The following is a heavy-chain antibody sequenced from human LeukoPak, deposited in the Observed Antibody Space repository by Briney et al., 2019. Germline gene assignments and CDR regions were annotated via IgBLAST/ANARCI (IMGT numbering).Heavy chain of an antibody. D-gene: IGHD4-17*01. V-gene: IGHV4-34*01. CDR2: INHSGST. Sequence: SETLSLTCAVYGVSFSGYYWSWLRQPPGKGLEWIGEINHSGSTNYNPSLKSRVTISVDTSKNQFSLKLSSVTAADTAVYYCARGPPTVTTYGSLFFYWGQGTLVTVSS. CDR3: ARGPPTVTTYGSLFFY. CDR1: GVSFSGYY. J-gene: IGHJ4*02.